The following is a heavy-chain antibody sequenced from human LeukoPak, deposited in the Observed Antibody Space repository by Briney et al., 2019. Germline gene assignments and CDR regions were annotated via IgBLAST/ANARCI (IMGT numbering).Heavy chain of an antibody. CDR3: AGRRGLYFDY. CDR1: GGSISSYY. J-gene: IGHJ4*02. CDR2: IYTSGST. Sequence: SETLSLTCTVSGGSISSYYWSWIRQPPGKGLEWIGYIYTSGSTNYNPSLKSRVTISVDTSKNQFSLKLSSVTAADTAVYYCAGRRGLYFDYWGQGTLVTVSS. V-gene: IGHV4-4*09.